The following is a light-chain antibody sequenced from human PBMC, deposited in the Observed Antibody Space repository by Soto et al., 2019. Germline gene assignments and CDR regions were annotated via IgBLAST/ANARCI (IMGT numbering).Light chain of an antibody. CDR3: CSFAGGPYV. J-gene: IGLJ1*01. CDR2: DVS. V-gene: IGLV2-11*01. CDR1: SSDVGGYNY. Sequence: QSVLTQPRSVSGSPGQSVTISCTGTSSDVGGYNYVSWYQQHPGKAPKLLISDVSKRPSGVPDRFSGSKSGNTASLTISGLQAEDEAHYYCCSFAGGPYVFGVGTKLTVL.